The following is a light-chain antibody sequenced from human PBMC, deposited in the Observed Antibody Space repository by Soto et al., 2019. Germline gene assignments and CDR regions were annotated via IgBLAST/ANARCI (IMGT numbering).Light chain of an antibody. CDR3: QQADIFQLT. CDR2: ATS. CDR1: QPLGAW. V-gene: IGKV1-12*01. J-gene: IGKJ4*01. Sequence: DIQMTQFPSSVSASVGDRVTITCRASQPLGAWLAWYQQKPGKDPKLLIYATSPLESGVPSRFSGSGSGTEFSLTISGPQPEDFATYCCQQADIFQLTFGGGTRVEIK.